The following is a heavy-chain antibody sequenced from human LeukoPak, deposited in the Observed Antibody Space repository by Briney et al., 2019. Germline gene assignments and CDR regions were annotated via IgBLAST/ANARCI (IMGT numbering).Heavy chain of an antibody. Sequence: SVKVSCKASGYTFSTSGISWVRQAPGQGLEWMGRIIPILGIANYAQKFQGRVTITADKSTSTAYMELSSLRSEDTAVYYCARRGGYYDSSGYYYYFDYWGQGTLVTVSS. CDR2: IIPILGIA. J-gene: IGHJ4*02. CDR3: ARRGGYYDSSGYYYYFDY. D-gene: IGHD3-22*01. CDR1: GYTFSTSG. V-gene: IGHV1-69*04.